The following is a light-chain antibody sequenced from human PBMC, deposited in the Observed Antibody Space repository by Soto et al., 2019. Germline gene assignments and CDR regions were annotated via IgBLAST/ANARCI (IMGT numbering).Light chain of an antibody. Sequence: QSALTQPPSASGSPGHSVTISCTGTSSDVGGYNYVSWYQQHPGKAPQLMIYEVSRRPSGVPDRFSGSKSGNTASLTVSGLQAEDEADYYCSSYAGSNNVLFGGGTQLTVL. J-gene: IGLJ2*01. V-gene: IGLV2-8*01. CDR1: SSDVGGYNY. CDR2: EVS. CDR3: SSYAGSNNVL.